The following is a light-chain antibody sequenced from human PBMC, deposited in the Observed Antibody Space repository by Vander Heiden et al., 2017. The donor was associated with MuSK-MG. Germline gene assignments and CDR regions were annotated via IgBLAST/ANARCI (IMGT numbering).Light chain of an antibody. V-gene: IGKV3-20*01. CDR2: GAS. CDR3: QQYGSCLT. CDR1: QSVSSSY. Sequence: EIVLTQSPGTLSLSPGERATLSCRASQSVSSSYLAWYQQKPGQAPRLLIYGASSRATGIPDRFSGSGSGTDFTLTISRLEPEDFAVYYFQQYGSCLTFGHGTKVDIK. J-gene: IGKJ3*01.